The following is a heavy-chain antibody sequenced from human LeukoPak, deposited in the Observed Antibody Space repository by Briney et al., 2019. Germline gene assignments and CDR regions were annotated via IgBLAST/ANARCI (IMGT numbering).Heavy chain of an antibody. V-gene: IGHV1-2*02. CDR3: ARGSAYSGYDSGDY. J-gene: IGHJ4*02. CDR1: GYTFTGYY. CDR2: INPNSGGT. D-gene: IGHD5-12*01. Sequence: ASVKVSCKASGYTFTGYYMHWVRQAPGQGLEWMGWINPNSGGTNYAQKFQGRVTMTRDTSISTAYMELSRLRSDDTAVYYCARGSAYSGYDSGDYWVQGTLVTVSS.